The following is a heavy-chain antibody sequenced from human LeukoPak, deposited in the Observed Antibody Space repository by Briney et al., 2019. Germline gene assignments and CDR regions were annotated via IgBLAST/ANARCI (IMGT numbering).Heavy chain of an antibody. D-gene: IGHD6-13*01. CDR3: ARQNIAAAGTNWFDP. Sequence: SETLSLTCAVYGGSFSGYYWSWIRQPPGKGLEWIGSIYYSGSTYYNPSLKSRVTISVDTSKNQFSLKLSSVTAADTAVYYCARQNIAAAGTNWFDPWGQGTLVTVSS. J-gene: IGHJ5*02. V-gene: IGHV4-34*01. CDR1: GGSFSGYY. CDR2: IYYSGST.